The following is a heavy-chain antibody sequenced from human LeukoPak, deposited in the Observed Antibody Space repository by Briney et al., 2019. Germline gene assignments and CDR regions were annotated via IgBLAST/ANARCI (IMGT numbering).Heavy chain of an antibody. V-gene: IGHV3-9*01. CDR2: ISWNSGSI. CDR3: AKDIQDSSSWFGYYYYYGMDV. Sequence: GRSLRLSCAASGFTFDDYAMHWVRQAPGKGLEWVSGISWNSGSIGYADSVKGRFTISRDNAKNSLYLQMNSLRAEDTALYYCAKDIQDSSSWFGYYYYYGMDVWGQGTTVTVSS. J-gene: IGHJ6*02. D-gene: IGHD6-13*01. CDR1: GFTFDDYA.